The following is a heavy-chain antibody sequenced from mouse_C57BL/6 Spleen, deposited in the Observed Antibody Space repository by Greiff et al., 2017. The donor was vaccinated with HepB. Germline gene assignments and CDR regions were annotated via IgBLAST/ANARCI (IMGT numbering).Heavy chain of an antibody. J-gene: IGHJ3*01. CDR3: ARGIYYDYDAWFAY. V-gene: IGHV5-17*01. CDR2: ISSGSSTI. Sequence: EVQLQESGGGLVKPGGSLKLSCAASGFTFSDYGMHWVRQAPEKGLEWVAYISSGSSTIYYADTVKGRFTISRDNAKNTLFLQMTSLRSEDTAMYYCARGIYYDYDAWFAYWGQGTLVTVSA. D-gene: IGHD2-4*01. CDR1: GFTFSDYG.